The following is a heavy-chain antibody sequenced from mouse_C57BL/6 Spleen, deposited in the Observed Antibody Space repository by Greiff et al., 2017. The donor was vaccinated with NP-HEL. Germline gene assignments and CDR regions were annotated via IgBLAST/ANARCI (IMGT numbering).Heavy chain of an antibody. CDR1: GYTFTDYY. V-gene: IGHV1-26*01. Sequence: VQLQQSGPELVKPGASVKISCKASGYTFTDYYMNWVKQSNGKSLEWIGDINPNNGGTSYNQKFKGKATLTVDKSSSTAYMELRSLTSEDSAVYYWAITGFDYWGQGTTLTVSS. D-gene: IGHD4-1*01. CDR2: INPNNGGT. CDR3: AITGFDY. J-gene: IGHJ2*01.